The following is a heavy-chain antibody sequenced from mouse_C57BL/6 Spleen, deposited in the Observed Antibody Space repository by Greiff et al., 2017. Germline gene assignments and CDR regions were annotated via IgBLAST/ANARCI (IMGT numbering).Heavy chain of an antibody. Sequence: VQLQQSGPELVKPGASVKISCKASGYAFSSPWLNWVKQRPGKGLEWIGRIYPGDGDTNYNGKFKGKATLTADKSSSTAYMQLSSLTSEDSAVYFCAREGTGSYFDYWGQGTTLTVSS. CDR2: IYPGDGDT. D-gene: IGHD4-1*01. CDR1: GYAFSSPW. CDR3: AREGTGSYFDY. J-gene: IGHJ2*01. V-gene: IGHV1-82*01.